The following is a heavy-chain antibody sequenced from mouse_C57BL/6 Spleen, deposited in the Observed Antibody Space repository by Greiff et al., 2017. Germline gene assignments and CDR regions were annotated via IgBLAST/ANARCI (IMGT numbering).Heavy chain of an antibody. J-gene: IGHJ2*01. CDR3: ARLGGYYED. CDR1: GYTFTDYY. Sequence: VQLQQSGPELVKPGASVKISCKASGYTFTDYYMNWVKQSHGKSLEWIGDINPNNGGTSYNQKFKGKATLTVDKSSSTAYMELRSLTSEDSAVYYCARLGGYYEDWGQGTTLTVSS. V-gene: IGHV1-26*01. CDR2: INPNNGGT. D-gene: IGHD2-3*01.